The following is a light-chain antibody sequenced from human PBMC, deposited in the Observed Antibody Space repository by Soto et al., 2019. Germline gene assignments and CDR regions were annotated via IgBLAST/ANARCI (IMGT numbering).Light chain of an antibody. J-gene: IGKJ2*01. V-gene: IGKV3-15*01. Sequence: VMTQSPATLSVSPGDTATLSCRSSQNVHINLAWYQQKPGQAPTLLIYGVSARAPGVPARFSGTGSVTEFTLTIRNLQSEDFGVYYCQQYETWPRTFGQGTKVAIQ. CDR3: QQYETWPRT. CDR2: GVS. CDR1: QNVHIN.